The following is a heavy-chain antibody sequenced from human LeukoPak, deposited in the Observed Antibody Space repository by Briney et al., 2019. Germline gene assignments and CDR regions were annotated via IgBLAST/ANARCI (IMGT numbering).Heavy chain of an antibody. D-gene: IGHD3-10*01. CDR2: ISAYNGNT. CDR3: ARAVVRGVSVPGY. CDR1: GYTFTSYG. V-gene: IGHV1-18*04. J-gene: IGHJ4*02. Sequence: ASVKVSCKDSGYTFTSYGISWVRQAPGQGLERMGWISAYNGNTNYTQKLQGRVTMTTDTSTSTAYMELRSLRSDDTAVYYCARAVVRGVSVPGYWGQGTLVTVSS.